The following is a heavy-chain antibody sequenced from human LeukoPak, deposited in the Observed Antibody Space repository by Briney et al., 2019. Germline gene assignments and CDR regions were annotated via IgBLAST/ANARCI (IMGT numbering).Heavy chain of an antibody. CDR1: GYTFTSSG. D-gene: IGHD3-3*01. V-gene: IGHV1-18*01. CDR3: ARAPSTIFGVVLYYYYYMDV. CDR2: ISAYTGNT. Sequence: GASVKVSCKASGYTFTSSGISWVRHAHGQGLEWMGWISAYTGNTNYAQKLQGRVTMTTDASTSTAYMELRSLRSDDTAVYYCARAPSTIFGVVLYYYYYMDVWGKGTTDTVSS. J-gene: IGHJ6*03.